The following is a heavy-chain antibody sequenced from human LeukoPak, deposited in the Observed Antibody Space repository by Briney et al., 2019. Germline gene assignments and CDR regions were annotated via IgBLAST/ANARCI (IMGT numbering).Heavy chain of an antibody. D-gene: IGHD6-13*01. Sequence: PSQTLSLTCAVSGGSISSSTYSWTWIRQPQGKGLEWIGYIYYSGSAYYNPSLKSRFTISVYTSKNQFSLKVSSVTAADTAVYYCARDLGYSSSWYPGAFDIWGQGTMVTVSS. J-gene: IGHJ3*02. CDR1: GGSISSSTYS. CDR2: IYYSGSA. CDR3: ARDLGYSSSWYPGAFDI. V-gene: IGHV4-30-4*07.